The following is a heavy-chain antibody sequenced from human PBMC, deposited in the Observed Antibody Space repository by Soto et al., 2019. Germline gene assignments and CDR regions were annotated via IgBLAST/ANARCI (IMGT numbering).Heavy chain of an antibody. V-gene: IGHV2-5*02. Sequence: QITVKETGTTLVKPTQTLTLTCTFSGFSLSTSGVGVGWIRQPPGKALECLALIYGDDDKRYSPSLESRLTITEVTSKHQLFLSMTNMDPVDTGTYFCAHRLTGIWFDTWGPGTLVTVSS. CDR3: AHRLTGIWFDT. J-gene: IGHJ5*01. CDR2: IYGDDDK. D-gene: IGHD6-13*01. CDR1: GFSLSTSGVG.